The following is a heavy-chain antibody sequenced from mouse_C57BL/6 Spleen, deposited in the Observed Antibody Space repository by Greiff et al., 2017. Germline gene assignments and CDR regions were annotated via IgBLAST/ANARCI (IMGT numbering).Heavy chain of an antibody. CDR2: IDPGSGGT. J-gene: IGHJ2*01. D-gene: IGHD3-2*02. Sequence: VQLQQSGAELVRPGTSVKVSCKASGYAFTNYLIEWVKQRPGQGLEWIGVIDPGSGGTNYNEKFKGKATLTADKSSSTAYMQLSSLTSEDSAVYFCARKLRLLYYFAYWGQGTTLTVSA. V-gene: IGHV1-54*01. CDR1: GYAFTNYL. CDR3: ARKLRLLYYFAY.